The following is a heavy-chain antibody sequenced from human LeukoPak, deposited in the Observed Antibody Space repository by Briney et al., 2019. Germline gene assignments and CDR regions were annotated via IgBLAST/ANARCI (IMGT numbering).Heavy chain of an antibody. Sequence: GGSLRLSCAASGFTFSSYAMSWVRQAPGKGLEWVSAISGSGGSTQYSDSVKGRFTISRDNSKNTLYLQMNSLRAEDTAVYYCARRAGDYSHPYDYWGQGTLVTVSS. CDR1: GFTFSSYA. D-gene: IGHD3-22*01. J-gene: IGHJ4*02. CDR3: ARRAGDYSHPYDY. V-gene: IGHV3-23*01. CDR2: ISGSGGST.